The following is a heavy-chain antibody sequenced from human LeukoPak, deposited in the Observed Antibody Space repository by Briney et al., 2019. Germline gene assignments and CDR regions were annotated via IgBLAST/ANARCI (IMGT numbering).Heavy chain of an antibody. Sequence: SETLSLTCTVSGGSISSSSYYWGWLRQPPGKGLEWIGSIYYSGSTYYNPSLKSRVTISVDTSKNQFSLKLSSVTAADTAVYYCARHDTIFGVVIDYWGQGTLVTVSS. D-gene: IGHD3-3*01. CDR3: ARHDTIFGVVIDY. J-gene: IGHJ4*02. CDR2: IYYSGST. CDR1: GGSISSSSYY. V-gene: IGHV4-39*01.